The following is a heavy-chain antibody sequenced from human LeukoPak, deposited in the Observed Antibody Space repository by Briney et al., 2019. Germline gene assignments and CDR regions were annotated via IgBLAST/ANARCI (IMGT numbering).Heavy chain of an antibody. D-gene: IGHD3-10*01. CDR3: ARDRNNRGVHFCGH. V-gene: IGHV1-2*02. J-gene: IGHJ4*02. Sequence: ASVEVSCRASGYTFTCYYMQLVRQAPGQGVEVMGWINPNRGGTNYAHNFQGRVTITRDTSISTAYTELIRLRSDATAVFYCARDRNNRGVHFCGHWGQGTLVTVSS. CDR1: GYTFTCYY. CDR2: INPNRGGT.